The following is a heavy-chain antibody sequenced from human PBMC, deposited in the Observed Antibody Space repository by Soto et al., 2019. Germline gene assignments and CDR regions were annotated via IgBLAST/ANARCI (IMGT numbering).Heavy chain of an antibody. CDR1: GFTFDDYA. CDR2: ISWNSGSI. D-gene: IGHD1-26*01. Sequence: GGSLRLSCAASGFTFDDYAMHWVRQAPGKGLEWVSGISWNSGSIGSADSVKGRFTISRDNAKNSLYLQMNSLRAEDTALYYCAKDNGGSYFGYWGQGTLVTVSS. J-gene: IGHJ4*02. CDR3: AKDNGGSYFGY. V-gene: IGHV3-9*01.